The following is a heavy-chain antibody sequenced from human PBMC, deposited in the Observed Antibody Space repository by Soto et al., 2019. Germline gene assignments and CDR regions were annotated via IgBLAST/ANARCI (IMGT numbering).Heavy chain of an antibody. D-gene: IGHD5-12*01. CDR1: GFSFSDYY. J-gene: IGHJ4*02. CDR3: ARERHSGYDDFDY. V-gene: IGHV3-11*01. Sequence: QVQLVESGGGLVKPGGSLTLSCAASGFSFSDYYMSWIRQAPGKGLEWVSNISNGGNGQYYADSVRGRFTISRDNAKNSVSLQINSLRAEDMAVYYCARERHSGYDDFDYWGQGTLVTVSS. CDR2: ISNGGNGQ.